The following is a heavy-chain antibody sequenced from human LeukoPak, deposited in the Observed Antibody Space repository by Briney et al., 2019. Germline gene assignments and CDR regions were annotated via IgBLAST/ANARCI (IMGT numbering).Heavy chain of an antibody. J-gene: IGHJ4*02. CDR3: ARVPRTDSSGHS. CDR2: ISSSSSYI. V-gene: IGHV3-11*06. CDR1: GFTFSDCY. Sequence: PGGSLRLSCAASGFTFSDCYMSWIRQAPGKGLEWVSSISSSSSYIYYADSVKGRFTISRDNAKNSLYLQMNSLRAEDTAVYYCARVPRTDSSGHSWGQGTLVTVSS. D-gene: IGHD3-22*01.